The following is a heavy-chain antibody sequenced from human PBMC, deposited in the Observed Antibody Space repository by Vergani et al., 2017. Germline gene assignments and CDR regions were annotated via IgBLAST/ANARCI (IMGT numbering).Heavy chain of an antibody. Sequence: QLQLQESGPGLVKPPETLSLTCTVSGGSISSSSYYWGWIRQPPGKGLEWIGSIYYSGSTYYNPSLKSRVTISVDTSKNQFSLKLSSVTAADTAVYYCAATGYSSSWYGDYYYYMDVWGKGTTVTVSS. J-gene: IGHJ6*03. D-gene: IGHD6-13*01. CDR3: AATGYSSSWYGDYYYYMDV. CDR1: GGSISSSSYY. V-gene: IGHV4-39*01. CDR2: IYYSGST.